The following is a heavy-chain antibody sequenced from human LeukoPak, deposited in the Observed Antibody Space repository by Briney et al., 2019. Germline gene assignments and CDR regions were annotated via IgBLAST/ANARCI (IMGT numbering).Heavy chain of an antibody. Sequence: GASVKVSCKASGYTFTSYYMHWVRQAPGQGLEWMGIINPSGGSTSYAQKFQGRVTMTRDMSTSTVYMELSSLRSEDTAVYYCARSYHDSSGYSLGVVDYWGQGTLVTVSS. CDR3: ARSYHDSSGYSLGVVDY. CDR2: INPSGGST. CDR1: GYTFTSYY. J-gene: IGHJ4*02. D-gene: IGHD3-22*01. V-gene: IGHV1-46*01.